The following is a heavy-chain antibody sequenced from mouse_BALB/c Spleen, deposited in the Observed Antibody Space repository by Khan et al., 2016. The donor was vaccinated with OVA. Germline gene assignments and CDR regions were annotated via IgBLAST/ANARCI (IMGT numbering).Heavy chain of an antibody. CDR3: AGDRYDYFDY. Sequence: QIQLVQSGPELKKPGETVKISCKASGYTFTDYSMHWVKQAPGKGLKWMGWINTETGETTYADDFKGRFAFSLETSASTAYLQINNLKNEDTATYFCAGDRYDYFDYWGQGTTLTVSS. D-gene: IGHD2-14*01. CDR1: GYTFTDYS. V-gene: IGHV9-2-1*01. CDR2: INTETGET. J-gene: IGHJ2*01.